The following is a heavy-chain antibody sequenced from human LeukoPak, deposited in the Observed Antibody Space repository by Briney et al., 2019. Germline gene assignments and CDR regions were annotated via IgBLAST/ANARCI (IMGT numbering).Heavy chain of an antibody. V-gene: IGHV3-15*01. CDR2: IKSKTDGGTT. Sequence: GGSLRLSCAASGFTFNNAWMSWVRQAPGKGLEWVGRIKSKTDGGTTDYAAPVKGRFTISRDDSKNTLYLQMNSLKTEDTAVYYCTTDSGGGYSYGYLDWFDPWGQGTLVTVSS. CDR3: TTDSGGGYSYGYLDWFDP. J-gene: IGHJ5*02. CDR1: GFTFNNAW. D-gene: IGHD5-18*01.